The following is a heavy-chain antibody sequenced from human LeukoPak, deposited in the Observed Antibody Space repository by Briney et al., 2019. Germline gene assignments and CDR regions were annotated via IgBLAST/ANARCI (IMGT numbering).Heavy chain of an antibody. CDR1: GFTFSDYA. J-gene: IGHJ4*02. CDR2: IRAGGGNS. CDR3: AKDYPNYGDYHFNVLDY. Sequence: PGGSLRLSCAASGFTFSDYAMNWVRQAPGKGLEWVSAIRAGGGNSYYADSVKGRFTISRDNSKNTLYLQMNSLRAEDTAVYYCAKDYPNYGDYHFNVLDYWGQGTLVTVSS. D-gene: IGHD4-17*01. V-gene: IGHV3-23*01.